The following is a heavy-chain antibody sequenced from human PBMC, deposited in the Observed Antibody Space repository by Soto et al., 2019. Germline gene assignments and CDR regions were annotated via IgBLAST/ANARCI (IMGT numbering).Heavy chain of an antibody. Sequence: EVQLVESGGGLVQPGGSLRLSCEASGFTFSTFWMHWVRQAPGKGLVWVSRINSDGSSTNYADSVKGRVTISRDNAKNPLYLQLNSLRPVDTAVYYCARDFDYWGQGTLVTVSS. CDR1: GFTFSTFW. V-gene: IGHV3-74*01. CDR2: INSDGSST. CDR3: ARDFDY. J-gene: IGHJ4*02.